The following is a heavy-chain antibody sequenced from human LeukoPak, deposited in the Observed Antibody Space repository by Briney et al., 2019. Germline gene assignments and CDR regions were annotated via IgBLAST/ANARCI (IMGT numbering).Heavy chain of an antibody. J-gene: IGHJ5*02. CDR3: ARDQEAYAA. CDR2: IYSGGST. Sequence: GGSLRLSCAASGFTFSSYSMNWVRQAPGKGLEWVSVIYSGGSTYYADSVKGRFTISRDNSKNTLYLQMNSLRAEDTAVYYCARDQEAYAAWGQGTLVTVSS. CDR1: GFTFSSYS. V-gene: IGHV3-53*01.